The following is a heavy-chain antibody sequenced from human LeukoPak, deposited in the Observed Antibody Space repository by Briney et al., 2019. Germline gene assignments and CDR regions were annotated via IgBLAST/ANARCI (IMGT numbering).Heavy chain of an antibody. D-gene: IGHD6-19*01. CDR2: ISSSSTYI. Sequence: GGSLRLSCAASGFIFSSYSMNWVRQAPGKGLEWVSSISSSSTYIYFVDSVKGRFTISRDNAKNTLYLQMNSLRAEDTAVYYCARDVVAATNPNDYWGQGTLVTVSS. CDR1: GFIFSSYS. V-gene: IGHV3-21*01. CDR3: ARDVVAATNPNDY. J-gene: IGHJ4*02.